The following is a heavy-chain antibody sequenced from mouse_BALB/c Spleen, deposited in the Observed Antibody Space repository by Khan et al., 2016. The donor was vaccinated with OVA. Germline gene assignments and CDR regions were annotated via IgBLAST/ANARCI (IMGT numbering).Heavy chain of an antibody. CDR2: ISYSGNT. V-gene: IGHV3-2*02. CDR3: ARNYGGDFDY. D-gene: IGHD1-1*02. CDR1: GYSITSDYA. Sequence: VQLQESGPGLVKPSQSLSLTCTVTGYSITSDYAWNWIRKFPGNKLECMGYISYSGNTKYNPSLKSRISITRDTSKNHFFMQLNSVTTEDTATYYCARNYGGDFDYWGQGTTLTVSS. J-gene: IGHJ2*01.